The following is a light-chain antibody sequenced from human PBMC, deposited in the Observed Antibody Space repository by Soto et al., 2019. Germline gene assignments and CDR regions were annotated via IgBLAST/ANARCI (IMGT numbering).Light chain of an antibody. CDR3: HQRYMWPIT. V-gene: IGKV3-11*01. CDR1: QGVSSL. Sequence: EIRLTQSPATLSLSAGERASLACRASQGVSSLIAWFQQKPGQPPRLLIYDASNRATGIPARFSGSGSGTDFILTISSLEPEDFAVYYCHQRYMWPITFGPGTRLEIK. J-gene: IGKJ5*01. CDR2: DAS.